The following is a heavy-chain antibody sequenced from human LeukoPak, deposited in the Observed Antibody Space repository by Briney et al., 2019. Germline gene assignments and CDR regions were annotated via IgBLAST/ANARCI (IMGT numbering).Heavy chain of an antibody. J-gene: IGHJ4*02. Sequence: GASVRVSCKASGYTFTGYYIHWVRQAPGQGLEWMGLINPNSGGTNYAQKFQGRVTMTRDTSISTAYMELSRLRSDDTAVYYCATGEENYYDSSGYYYVGPSGYWGQGTLVTVSS. CDR1: GYTFTGYY. V-gene: IGHV1-2*02. CDR3: ATGEENYYDSSGYYYVGPSGY. CDR2: INPNSGGT. D-gene: IGHD3-22*01.